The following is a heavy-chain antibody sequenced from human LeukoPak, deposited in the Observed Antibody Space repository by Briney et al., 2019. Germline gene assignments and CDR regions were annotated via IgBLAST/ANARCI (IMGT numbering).Heavy chain of an antibody. D-gene: IGHD5-18*01. Sequence: PTGGSLRLSCVASGVTLSNYAMSWARQAPGKGLEWVSAISGSGGSTYYADSVKGRFTISRDNSKNTLYLQMNSLRAEDTAVYYCAKVTSSYGFDWFDPWGQGTLVTVSS. CDR2: ISGSGGST. CDR3: AKVTSSYGFDWFDP. J-gene: IGHJ5*02. V-gene: IGHV3-23*01. CDR1: GVTLSNYA.